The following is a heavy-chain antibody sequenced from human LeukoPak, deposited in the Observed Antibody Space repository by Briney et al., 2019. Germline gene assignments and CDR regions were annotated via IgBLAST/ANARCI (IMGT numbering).Heavy chain of an antibody. CDR1: GFTFSSYW. Sequence: GGSLRLSCAASGFTFSSYWMHWVRQAPGKGLVWVSRIKTDGSSTNYADSVKGRFTISRDNAKNTLYLQMNSLRAEDTAVYYCARGIVVVVAATGDAFDIWGQGTMVTVSS. V-gene: IGHV3-74*01. J-gene: IGHJ3*02. CDR2: IKTDGSST. D-gene: IGHD2-15*01. CDR3: ARGIVVVVAATGDAFDI.